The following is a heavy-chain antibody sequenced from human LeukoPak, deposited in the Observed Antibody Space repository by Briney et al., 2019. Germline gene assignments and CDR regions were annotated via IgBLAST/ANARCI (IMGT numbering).Heavy chain of an antibody. CDR1: GFIFSDYY. J-gene: IGHJ4*02. CDR2: INTDGSST. D-gene: IGHD5-12*01. V-gene: IGHV3-74*01. Sequence: GGSLRLSCAASGFIFSDYYMHWVRQAPGKGLVWVSHINTDGSSTTYADSVKGRFTISRDNAKNTPYLQLKSLRAEDTAVYYCARPRGYSDYAYDYWGQGTLVTVSS. CDR3: ARPRGYSDYAYDY.